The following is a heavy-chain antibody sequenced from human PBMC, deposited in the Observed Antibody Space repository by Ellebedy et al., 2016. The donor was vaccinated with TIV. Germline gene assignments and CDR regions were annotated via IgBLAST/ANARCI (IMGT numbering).Heavy chain of an antibody. Sequence: GESLKIPCAAPGFTFSYNSMNWVCQAPGKGLEWVSYISSTGTTIYYAHSVKGRFTISRDNAKISFYLQMNSLTAEETAVYYCASGAYDIWGQGTKVTVSS. J-gene: IGHJ3*02. CDR1: GFTFSYNS. CDR3: ASGAYDI. V-gene: IGHV3-48*04. CDR2: ISSTGTTI.